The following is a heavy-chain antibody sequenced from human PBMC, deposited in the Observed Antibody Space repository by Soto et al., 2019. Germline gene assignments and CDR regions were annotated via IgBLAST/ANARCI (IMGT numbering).Heavy chain of an antibody. CDR1: GFTFSTYW. Sequence: GGSLRLSCSASGFTFSTYWMSWVRQAPGKGLEWVANIKQDGSEKYYVGSVKGRFTISRDNAKNSLYLQMNSLRAEDTAVYYCARDSLGYCTSTSCYWSEDYWGQGTLVTVS. J-gene: IGHJ4*02. D-gene: IGHD2-2*01. CDR2: IKQDGSEK. V-gene: IGHV3-7*03. CDR3: ARDSLGYCTSTSCYWSEDY.